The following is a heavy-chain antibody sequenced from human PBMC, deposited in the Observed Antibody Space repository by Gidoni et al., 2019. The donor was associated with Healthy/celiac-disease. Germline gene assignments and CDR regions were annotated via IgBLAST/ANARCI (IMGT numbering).Heavy chain of an antibody. V-gene: IGHV3-23*01. CDR3: AKVEELRGYSYGQPNFDY. J-gene: IGHJ4*02. Sequence: EVQLLESGGGLVQPGGSLRLSCAASGFTFSSYAMSWVRQAPGKGLEWVSAISGSGGSTYYADSVKGRFTISRDNSKNTLYLQMNSLRAEDTAVYYCAKVEELRGYSYGQPNFDYWGQGTLVTVSS. CDR2: ISGSGGST. CDR1: GFTFSSYA. D-gene: IGHD5-18*01.